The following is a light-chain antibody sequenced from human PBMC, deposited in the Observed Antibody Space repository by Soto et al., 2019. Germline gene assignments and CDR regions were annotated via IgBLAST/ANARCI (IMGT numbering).Light chain of an antibody. Sequence: QSALTQPASVSGSPGQSITISCTGTSSDVGNYNLVSWYQQYLGKAPKLMIYEVSKRPSGVSNRFSGSKSGNTASLTISGLQAEEEADYYCCSYAGSSTFYVFGTGTKLTVL. CDR3: CSYAGSSTFYV. CDR2: EVS. J-gene: IGLJ1*01. V-gene: IGLV2-23*02. CDR1: SSDVGNYNL.